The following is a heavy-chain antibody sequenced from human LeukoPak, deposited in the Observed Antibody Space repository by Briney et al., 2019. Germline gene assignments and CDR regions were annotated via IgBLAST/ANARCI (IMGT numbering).Heavy chain of an antibody. Sequence: PSQTLSLTCAVSGGSISSGGYSWSWIRQPPGKGLEWIGYIYHSGSTYYNPSLKSRVTISVDRSKNQFSLKLSSVTAADTAVYYCARLHDYGDYLSYFDYWGQGTLVTVSS. V-gene: IGHV4-30-2*01. CDR1: GGSISSGGYS. CDR3: ARLHDYGDYLSYFDY. D-gene: IGHD4-17*01. CDR2: IYHSGST. J-gene: IGHJ4*02.